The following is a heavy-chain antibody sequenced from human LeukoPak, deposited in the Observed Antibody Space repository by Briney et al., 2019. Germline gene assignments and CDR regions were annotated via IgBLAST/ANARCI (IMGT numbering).Heavy chain of an antibody. V-gene: IGHV4-34*01. D-gene: IGHD3-10*01. Sequence: SETLSLTCAVYGGSFSGYYWSWIRQPPGKGLEWIGEINHSGSTNYNPSLKSRVTISVNTSKNQFSLKLSSVTAADTAVYYCARRAVIYMVRGVIITSGLVDYWGQGTLVTVSS. CDR3: ARRAVIYMVRGVIITSGLVDY. CDR1: GGSFSGYY. J-gene: IGHJ4*02. CDR2: INHSGST.